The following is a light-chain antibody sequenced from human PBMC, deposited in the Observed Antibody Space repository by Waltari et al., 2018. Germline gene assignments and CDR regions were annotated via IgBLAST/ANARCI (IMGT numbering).Light chain of an antibody. CDR1: QSVINY. CDR3: QQRSNWPLIT. J-gene: IGKJ5*01. V-gene: IGKV3-11*01. CDR2: GAS. Sequence: EIVLTQSPATLSLSPGERATLSCRASQSVINYLAWYQQKTGQAPRLLIYGASNRATDIPARFSGSGAETDFTRTCSSLEPVDFAVYCCQQRSNWPLITFGQGTRLEIK.